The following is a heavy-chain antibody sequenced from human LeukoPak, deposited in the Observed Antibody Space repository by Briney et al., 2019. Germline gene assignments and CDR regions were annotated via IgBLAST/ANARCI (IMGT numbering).Heavy chain of an antibody. CDR2: MYYSGST. D-gene: IGHD3-22*01. Sequence: SETLSLTCTVSGGSISSYYWSWIRQPPGKGLEWIGYMYYSGSTNYNPSLKSRVTISVDTSKSQFSLKLSSVTAADTAVYYCAGRSGYYPYYFDYWGQGTLVTVSS. CDR1: GGSISSYY. CDR3: AGRSGYYPYYFDY. V-gene: IGHV4-59*01. J-gene: IGHJ4*02.